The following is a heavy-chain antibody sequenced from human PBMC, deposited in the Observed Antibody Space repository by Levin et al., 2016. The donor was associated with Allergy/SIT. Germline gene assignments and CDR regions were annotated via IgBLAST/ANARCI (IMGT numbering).Heavy chain of an antibody. V-gene: IGHV4-34*01. D-gene: IGHD2-2*01. CDR2: INHSGST. Sequence: SETLSLTCAVYGGSFSGYYWSWIRQPPGKGLEWIGEINHSGSTNYNPSLKSRVTISVDTSKNQFSLKLSSVTAADTAVYYCARPYCSSTSCYWDYWGQGTLVTVSS. CDR1: GGSFSGYY. CDR3: ARPYCSSTSCYWDY. J-gene: IGHJ4*02.